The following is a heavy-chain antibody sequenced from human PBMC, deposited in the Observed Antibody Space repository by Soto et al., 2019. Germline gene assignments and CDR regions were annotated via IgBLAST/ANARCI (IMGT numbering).Heavy chain of an antibody. V-gene: IGHV3-30-3*01. D-gene: IGHD6-13*01. CDR3: ARDMTAAGYFDC. J-gene: IGHJ4*02. Sequence: PGGSLRLSCAASGFTFSSYAMHWVRQAPGKGLEWVAVISYDGSNKYYADSVRGRFTLSRDTSKNTLYLQMNSLRAEDTAVYYCARDMTAAGYFDCWGQGALVTVSS. CDR2: ISYDGSNK. CDR1: GFTFSSYA.